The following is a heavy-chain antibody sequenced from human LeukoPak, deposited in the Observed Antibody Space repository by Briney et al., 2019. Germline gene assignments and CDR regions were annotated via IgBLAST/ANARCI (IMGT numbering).Heavy chain of an antibody. Sequence: GGSLRLSCAASGFSFSTYSMNWVRQAPGKGVEWVSYISSSGSTTYYGASVKGRFPISRDNAKNSLYLQMNSLRDEDTAMYYCARDHSSDWYSLVVMSEYFQRWGQGTLVTVSS. J-gene: IGHJ1*01. V-gene: IGHV3-48*02. CDR3: ARDHSSDWYSLVVMSEYFQR. CDR2: ISSSGSTT. CDR1: GFSFSTYS. D-gene: IGHD6-19*01.